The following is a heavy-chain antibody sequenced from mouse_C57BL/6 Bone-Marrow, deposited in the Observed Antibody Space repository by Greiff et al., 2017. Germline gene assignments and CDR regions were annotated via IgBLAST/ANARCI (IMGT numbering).Heavy chain of an antibody. CDR1: GFTFSSYG. CDR2: ISSGGSYT. Sequence: EVQRVESGGDLVKPGGSLKLSCAASGFTFSSYGMSWVRQTPDKRLEWVATISSGGSYTYYPDSVKGRFTMSREKSKHTLYLQMSSLKSEDIAMCYSARQGALWYYFDYWGQGTTLTVSS. J-gene: IGHJ2*01. CDR3: ARQGALWYYFDY. D-gene: IGHD1-1*02. V-gene: IGHV5-6*01.